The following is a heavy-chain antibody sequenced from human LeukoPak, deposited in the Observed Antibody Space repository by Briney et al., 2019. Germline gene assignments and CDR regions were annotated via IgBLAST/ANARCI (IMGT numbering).Heavy chain of an antibody. Sequence: GGSLRLSCAASGFSISTYWIHWVRQAPGKGLEWVSSISSTSSCIYYADSVKGRFTISRDNAKNSLYLQMNSLRAEDTAVYYCARADWDTAMIDYWGQGTLVTVSS. J-gene: IGHJ4*02. CDR2: ISSTSSCI. CDR3: ARADWDTAMIDY. CDR1: GFSISTYW. D-gene: IGHD5-18*01. V-gene: IGHV3-21*01.